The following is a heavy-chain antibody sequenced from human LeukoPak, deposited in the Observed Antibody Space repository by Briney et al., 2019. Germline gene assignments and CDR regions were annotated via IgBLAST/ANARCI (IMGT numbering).Heavy chain of an antibody. CDR3: ARGIISYYFGY. D-gene: IGHD2-15*01. V-gene: IGHV1-18*01. J-gene: IGHJ4*02. Sequence: NLQGRVTMTTDTSTSTAYMELRSLRSDDTAVYYCARGIISYYFGYWGQGTLVTVSS.